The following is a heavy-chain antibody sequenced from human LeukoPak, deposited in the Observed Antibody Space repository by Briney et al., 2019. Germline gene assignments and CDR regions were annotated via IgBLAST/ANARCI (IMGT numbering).Heavy chain of an antibody. CDR3: ARGRGSSSSGSFDY. Sequence: SETLSLTCAVYGGSFSGYYWSWIRQPPGKGLEWIGEINHSGSTNYNPSLKSRVTISVDTSKNQFSLKLSSVTAADTAVYYYARGRGSSSSGSFDYWGQGTLVTVSS. CDR2: INHSGST. CDR1: GGSFSGYY. D-gene: IGHD6-6*01. V-gene: IGHV4-34*01. J-gene: IGHJ4*02.